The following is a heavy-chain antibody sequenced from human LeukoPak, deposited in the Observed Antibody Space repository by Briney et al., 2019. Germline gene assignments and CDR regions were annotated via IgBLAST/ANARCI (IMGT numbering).Heavy chain of an antibody. Sequence: AESLRLSCAASGFPVSSNYMSWVRQVPGKGLEWVSLISGDDSTYYADSVKGRFTISRDNSKNTLYLQMNSLRAEDTAVYYCARGDQDYGLDVWGQGTTVAVSS. CDR1: GFPVSSNY. J-gene: IGHJ6*02. CDR3: ARGDQDYGLDV. D-gene: IGHD5-24*01. CDR2: ISGDDST. V-gene: IGHV3-66*01.